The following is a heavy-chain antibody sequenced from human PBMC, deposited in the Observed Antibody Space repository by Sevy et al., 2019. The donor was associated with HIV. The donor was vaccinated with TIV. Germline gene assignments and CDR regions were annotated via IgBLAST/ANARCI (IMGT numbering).Heavy chain of an antibody. D-gene: IGHD3-10*01. Sequence: GGSLRLSCAASGFTFSSYSMNWVRQAPGKGLEWVSSISSSSSYIYYADSVKGRFTISRDNAKNSLYLQMNSLRAEDTAVYYCARGDTMVRGVITYLGQGTLVTVSS. CDR3: ARGDTMVRGVITY. V-gene: IGHV3-21*01. CDR2: ISSSSSYI. CDR1: GFTFSSYS. J-gene: IGHJ4*02.